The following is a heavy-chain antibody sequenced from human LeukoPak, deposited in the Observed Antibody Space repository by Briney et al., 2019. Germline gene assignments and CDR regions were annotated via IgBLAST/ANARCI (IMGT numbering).Heavy chain of an antibody. J-gene: IGHJ4*02. CDR2: ISGSGGNT. CDR1: GFTFSSYG. D-gene: IGHD2-2*01. Sequence: VGSLRLSCAASGFTFSSYGMSWVRQAPGKGLEWVSGISGSGGNTYHADSVKGRFTISRDNSKNTLYLQMNSLRAEDTAVYYCAKYCSSTSCSYFDYWGQGTLVTVSS. V-gene: IGHV3-23*01. CDR3: AKYCSSTSCSYFDY.